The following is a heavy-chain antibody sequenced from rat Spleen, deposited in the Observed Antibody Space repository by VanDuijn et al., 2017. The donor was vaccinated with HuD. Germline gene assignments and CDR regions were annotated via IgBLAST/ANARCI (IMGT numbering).Heavy chain of an antibody. Sequence: EVQLVESGGGLVQPGRSLKLSCAASGFTFSNYGMAWVRQAPTKGLEWVATISSDGGRNFYRDSVKGRFTISRDNAKSTLSLQMDSLRSEDTATYYCARRHYGYTDYFDYWGQGVMVTVSS. J-gene: IGHJ2*01. V-gene: IGHV5-29*01. D-gene: IGHD1-9*01. CDR3: ARRHYGYTDYFDY. CDR2: ISSDGGRN. CDR1: GFTFSNYG.